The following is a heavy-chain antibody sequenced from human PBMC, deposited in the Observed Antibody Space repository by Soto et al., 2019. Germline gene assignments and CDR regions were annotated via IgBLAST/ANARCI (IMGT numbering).Heavy chain of an antibody. Sequence: GGSLRLSCTASGFTFSRHAMTWVRQAPGKGLEWVSGLSDSGGSIYYADSVEGRFTISRDNSMNTLYLQMNTLRAEDTAIYYCAKVSSSWYAGFFDLWGQGTLVTVSS. CDR2: LSDSGGSI. J-gene: IGHJ4*02. V-gene: IGHV3-23*01. CDR3: AKVSSSWYAGFFDL. CDR1: GFTFSRHA. D-gene: IGHD6-13*01.